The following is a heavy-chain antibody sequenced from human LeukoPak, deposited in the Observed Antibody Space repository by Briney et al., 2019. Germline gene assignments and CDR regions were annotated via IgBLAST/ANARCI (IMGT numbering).Heavy chain of an antibody. D-gene: IGHD6-13*01. CDR2: ISSSGSTI. V-gene: IGHV3-11*01. CDR3: ARDPKLYRNSWPEAFDI. CDR1: GFTFNDYY. J-gene: IGHJ3*02. Sequence: PGGSLRLSCAASGFTFNDYYMSWIRQAPGKGLEWVSYISSSGSTIYYADSVKGRFTISRDNAKTSLYLQMNSLRGEDTAVYHCARDPKLYRNSWPEAFDIWGQGTMVTVSS.